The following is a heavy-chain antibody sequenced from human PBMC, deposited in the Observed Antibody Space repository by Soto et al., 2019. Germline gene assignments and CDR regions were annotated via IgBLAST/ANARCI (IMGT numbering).Heavy chain of an antibody. CDR1: GYTFSDFD. D-gene: IGHD3-16*01. CDR3: ARGNPFNYAGFDV. Sequence: QAHLEQSGAEVKRPGASVKVSCRASGYTFSDFDINWLRQASGQGPEWMGWMNAKSGDTFFAQRFQGKFNMTWDTTLSTAYMEVGSLKSDDTAMYYCARGNPFNYAGFDVWGQGTTVAVSS. V-gene: IGHV1-8*01. CDR2: MNAKSGDT. J-gene: IGHJ6*02.